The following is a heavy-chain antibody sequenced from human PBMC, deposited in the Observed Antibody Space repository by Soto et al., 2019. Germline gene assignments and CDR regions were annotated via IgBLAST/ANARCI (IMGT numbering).Heavy chain of an antibody. CDR2: IIPIFGTA. V-gene: IGHV1-69*06. D-gene: IGHD3-22*01. Sequence: QVQLVQSGAEVKKPGSSVKVSCKASGGTFSSYTISWVRQAPGQGLEWMGGIIPIFGTANYAQKFQGRVTITADKSTSTAYMELSSLRSEDTAVYYCAREDYYDSSGYYYDDWYFDLWGRGTLVTVSS. J-gene: IGHJ2*01. CDR1: GGTFSSYT. CDR3: AREDYYDSSGYYYDDWYFDL.